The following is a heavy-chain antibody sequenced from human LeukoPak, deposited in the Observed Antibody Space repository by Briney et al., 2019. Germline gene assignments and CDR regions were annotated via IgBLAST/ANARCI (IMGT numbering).Heavy chain of an antibody. CDR1: GFTFSSYS. Sequence: GGSLRLSCAASGFTFSSYSMNWVRQAPGKGLEWVSSISSSSSYIYYADSVKGRFIISRDNAKNSLYLQMNSLRAEDTAVYYCARGQQQAYYFDYWGQGTLVTVSS. CDR2: ISSSSSYI. J-gene: IGHJ4*02. V-gene: IGHV3-21*01. D-gene: IGHD6-13*01. CDR3: ARGQQQAYYFDY.